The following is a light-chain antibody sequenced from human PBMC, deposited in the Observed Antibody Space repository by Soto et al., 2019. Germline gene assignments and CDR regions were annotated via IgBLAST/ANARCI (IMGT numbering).Light chain of an antibody. CDR1: QSLLDSNGIHY. V-gene: IGKV2-28*01. CDR2: STS. J-gene: IGKJ1*01. Sequence: DIVMIQSPLSLPVTPGEPASISCRSSQSLLDSNGIHYLDWYLQKPGQSPQLLIYSTSIRASGVXDXXSGSGSGTDFTLTISRVEAEDVGVYYCMQALQTPRTVGQGTKVEI. CDR3: MQALQTPRT.